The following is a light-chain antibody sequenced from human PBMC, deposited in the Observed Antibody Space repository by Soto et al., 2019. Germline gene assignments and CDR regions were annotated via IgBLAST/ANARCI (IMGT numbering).Light chain of an antibody. J-gene: IGLJ3*02. CDR1: SSDVGGYNY. V-gene: IGLV2-8*01. CDR3: SSHAGINNVV. CDR2: EVT. Sequence: QSLLTQPPSASGSPGQSVAISCTGTSSDVGGYNYVSWYQQHPGKAPKLMIYEVTKRPSGVPDRFSGSKSGNTASLTVSGLQAEDEADYYCSSHAGINNVVFGGGTKLTVL.